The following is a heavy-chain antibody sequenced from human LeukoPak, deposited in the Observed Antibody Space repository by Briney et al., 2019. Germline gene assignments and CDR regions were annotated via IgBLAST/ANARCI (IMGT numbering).Heavy chain of an antibody. V-gene: IGHV1-2*06. J-gene: IGHJ4*02. Sequence: GASVKVSCKASGYTFTGYYMHWVRQAPGQGLEWMGRINPNSGGTNYAQKFQDRVTMTRDTSIRTAYMELTRLRSDDTAVYYCARGEYYYDGSGFSIYYFDCWGQGTLVTVSS. CDR1: GYTFTGYY. D-gene: IGHD3-22*01. CDR3: ARGEYYYDGSGFSIYYFDC. CDR2: INPNSGGT.